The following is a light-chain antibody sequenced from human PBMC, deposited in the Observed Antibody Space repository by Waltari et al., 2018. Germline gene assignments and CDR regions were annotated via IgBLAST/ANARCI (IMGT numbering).Light chain of an antibody. CDR3: QSYDSSLSGYV. J-gene: IGLJ1*01. Sequence: QSVLTQPPSVSGAPGQRVTISCTGSSSTIGAGIDAPWYPQLPGTAPKLLIYGNSNRPSGVPDRFSGSKSGTSASLAITGLQAEDEADYYCQSYDSSLSGYVFGTGTKVTVL. CDR1: SSTIGAGID. V-gene: IGLV1-40*01. CDR2: GNS.